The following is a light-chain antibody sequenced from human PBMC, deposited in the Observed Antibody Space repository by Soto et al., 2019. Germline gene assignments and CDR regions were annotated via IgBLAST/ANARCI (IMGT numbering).Light chain of an antibody. CDR2: DVS. Sequence: QSALTQPASVSGSPGQSITISCTGTSSDVGGYNYVSWYQQHPGKAPKLMIYDVSNRPSGVSNRFSGSKSGNTASLTISGLQAEDEADYYCSSYTRSSTLDVCGTGTKVTVL. V-gene: IGLV2-14*01. J-gene: IGLJ1*01. CDR1: SSDVGGYNY. CDR3: SSYTRSSTLDV.